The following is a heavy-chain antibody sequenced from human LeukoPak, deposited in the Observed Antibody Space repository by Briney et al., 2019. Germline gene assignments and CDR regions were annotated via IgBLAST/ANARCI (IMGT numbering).Heavy chain of an antibody. CDR3: AKEGYLLTGYYKGGYYFDY. Sequence: GGSLRLSCAASGFTFSSYAMSWVRQAPGKGLEWVSAIGGSGGSTYYADSVKGRFTISRDNSKNTLYLQMNSLRAEDTAVYYCAKEGYLLTGYYKGGYYFDYWGQGTLVTVSS. CDR2: IGGSGGST. D-gene: IGHD3-9*01. J-gene: IGHJ4*02. V-gene: IGHV3-23*01. CDR1: GFTFSSYA.